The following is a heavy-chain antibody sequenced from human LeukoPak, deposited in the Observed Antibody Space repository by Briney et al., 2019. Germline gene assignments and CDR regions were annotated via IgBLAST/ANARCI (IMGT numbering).Heavy chain of an antibody. CDR1: GFTFSGSA. CDR2: IRSKANSYAT. Sequence: PGGSLRLSCAASGFTFSGSAMHWVRQASGKGLEGVGRIRSKANSYATAYAASVKGRFTISRDDSKNTAYLQMNSLKTEDTAVYYCTRHLTYYYDSTTQAQDYWGQGTLVTVSS. V-gene: IGHV3-73*01. J-gene: IGHJ4*02. CDR3: TRHLTYYYDSTTQAQDY. D-gene: IGHD3-22*01.